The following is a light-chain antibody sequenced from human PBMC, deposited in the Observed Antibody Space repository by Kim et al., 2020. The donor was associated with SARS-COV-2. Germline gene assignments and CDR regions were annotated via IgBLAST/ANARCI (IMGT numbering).Light chain of an antibody. J-gene: IGKJ4*01. CDR1: QDIDDW. CDR2: AAS. Sequence: GDRVTITCRASQDIDDWLAWYQQKPGKAPKLLIFAASNLHDGVPSRFRGSGSGTDFTLIINNLQPEDFATYYCQQANSFPLTFAGGTKVDIK. CDR3: QQANSFPLT. V-gene: IGKV1-12*01.